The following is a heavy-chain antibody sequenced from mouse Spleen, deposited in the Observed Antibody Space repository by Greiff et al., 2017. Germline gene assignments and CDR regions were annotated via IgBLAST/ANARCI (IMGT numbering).Heavy chain of an antibody. CDR1: GYSFTGYY. Sequence: DVQLQESGPELVKPGASVKISCKASGYSFTGYYMNWVKQSPEKSLEWIGEINPSTGGTTYNQKFKAKATLTVDKSSSTAYMQLKSLTSEDSAVYYCASLHSLTMDYWGQGTSVTVSS. CDR2: INPSTGGT. CDR3: ASLHSLTMDY. V-gene: IGHV1-42*01. J-gene: IGHJ4*01. D-gene: IGHD2-10*01.